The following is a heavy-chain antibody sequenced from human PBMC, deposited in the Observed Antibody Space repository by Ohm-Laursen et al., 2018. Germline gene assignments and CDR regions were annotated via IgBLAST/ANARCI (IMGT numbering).Heavy chain of an antibody. CDR2: INPNSGGT. V-gene: IGHV1-2*02. D-gene: IGHD2-2*01. Sequence: AASVKVSCKTSGYTFTGYYMHWVRQAPGQGLEWMGWINPNSGGTNYAQKFQGRVTMTRDTSISTAYMELSRLRSDDTAVYYCARCSSTSCYYYFDYWGQGTLVTVSS. CDR1: GYTFTGYY. J-gene: IGHJ4*02. CDR3: ARCSSTSCYYYFDY.